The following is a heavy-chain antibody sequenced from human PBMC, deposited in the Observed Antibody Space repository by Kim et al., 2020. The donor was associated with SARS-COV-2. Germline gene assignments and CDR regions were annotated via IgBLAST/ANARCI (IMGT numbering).Heavy chain of an antibody. CDR1: GGSFSGYY. CDR2: INHSGST. D-gene: IGHD5-18*01. Sequence: SETLSLTCAVYGGSFSGYYWSWIRQPPGKGLEWIGEINHSGSTNYNPSLKSRVTISVDTSKNQFSLKLSSVTAADTAVYYCARTQLSREYSYGYGVYYYYYMDVWGKGTTVTVSS. CDR3: ARTQLSREYSYGYGVYYYYYMDV. V-gene: IGHV4-34*01. J-gene: IGHJ6*03.